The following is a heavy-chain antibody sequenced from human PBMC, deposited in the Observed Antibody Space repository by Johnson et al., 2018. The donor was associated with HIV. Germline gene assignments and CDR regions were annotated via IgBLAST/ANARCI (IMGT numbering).Heavy chain of an antibody. V-gene: IGHV3-23*04. CDR3: ARAGRRRAGSAFDI. CDR2: ICGSGGSK. Sequence: EVQLVESGGGVVQPGGSLRLSCAASGFTFSSYAMHWVRQAPGKGLEWVSVICGSGGSKYYADSVKGRFTISRDNSKNTLYLQMNSLRAEDTAVYYCARAGRRRAGSAFDIWGQGTMVTVSS. CDR1: GFTFSSYA. J-gene: IGHJ3*02. D-gene: IGHD2-15*01.